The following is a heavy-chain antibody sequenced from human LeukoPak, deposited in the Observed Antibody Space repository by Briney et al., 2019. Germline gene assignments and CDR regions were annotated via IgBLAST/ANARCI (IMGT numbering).Heavy chain of an antibody. CDR3: AKTRPLDSSSWSHGDY. V-gene: IGHV3-15*07. CDR2: IKSKTDGGTT. J-gene: IGHJ4*02. Sequence: GGSLRLSCAASGFTFSNAWMNWVRQAPGRGLEWVGRIKSKTDGGTTDYAAPVKGRFTISRDDSKNTLYLRMNSLKTEDTAVYYCAKTRPLDSSSWSHGDYWGQGTLVTVSS. CDR1: GFTFSNAW. D-gene: IGHD6-13*01.